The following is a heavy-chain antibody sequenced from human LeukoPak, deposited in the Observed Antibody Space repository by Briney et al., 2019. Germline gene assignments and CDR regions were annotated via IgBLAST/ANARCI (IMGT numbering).Heavy chain of an antibody. Sequence: PSETLSLTCTVSGGAINGYFWTWIRQPAGKGLEWIGRIYISGGTNYNPSLKSRVTMSVDTSQNQISLKLSSVTAADTAVYYCAKEKLLDGVADWGQGTLVTVSS. V-gene: IGHV4-4*07. CDR2: IYISGGT. CDR3: AKEKLLDGVAD. D-gene: IGHD2-15*01. J-gene: IGHJ4*02. CDR1: GGAINGYF.